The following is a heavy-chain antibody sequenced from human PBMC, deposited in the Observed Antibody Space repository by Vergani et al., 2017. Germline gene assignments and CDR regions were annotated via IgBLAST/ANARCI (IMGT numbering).Heavy chain of an antibody. J-gene: IGHJ4*02. D-gene: IGHD4-17*01. V-gene: IGHV3-23*04. CDR3: AKDLGDYGDYVSY. Sequence: VQLVESGGGLVKPGGSLRLSCAASGFTFSDYYMSWIRQAPGKGLEWVSAISGSGGSTYYADSVKGRFTISRDNSKNTLYLQMNSLRAEDTAVYYCAKDLGDYGDYVSYWGQGTLVTVSS. CDR2: ISGSGGST. CDR1: GFTFSDYY.